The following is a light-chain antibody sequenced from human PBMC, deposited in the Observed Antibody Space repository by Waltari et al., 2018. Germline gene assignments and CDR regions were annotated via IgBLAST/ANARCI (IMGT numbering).Light chain of an antibody. V-gene: IGLV3-25*03. Sequence: SFELTQPPSVSLSPGQTATIPCSGDVLPNQHVSWYQQKPGQAPVLLIYKDTERPSGIPERFSGSTSGTGTTVTLTIGGVQAEDEADYYCQSIDVDALTFGGGTKLTVL. CDR1: VLPNQH. J-gene: IGLJ2*01. CDR3: QSIDVDALT. CDR2: KDT.